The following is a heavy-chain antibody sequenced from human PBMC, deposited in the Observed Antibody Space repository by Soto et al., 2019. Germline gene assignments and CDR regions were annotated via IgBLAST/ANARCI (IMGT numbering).Heavy chain of an antibody. CDR1: GYTFANYA. CDR2: INAGNGNP. Sequence: VKVSCKASGYTFANYAIHWVRQAPGQRLEWMGWINAGNGNPEYSQKFQDRVTISRDTSATTAYMEMSSLRSEDTAVYYCARGSYYYESSGYYPDYWGQGTLVTVSS. D-gene: IGHD3-22*01. CDR3: ARGSYYYESSGYYPDY. J-gene: IGHJ4*02. V-gene: IGHV1-3*01.